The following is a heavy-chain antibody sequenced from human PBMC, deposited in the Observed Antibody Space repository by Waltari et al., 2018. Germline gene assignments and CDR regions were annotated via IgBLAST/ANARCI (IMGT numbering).Heavy chain of an antibody. CDR3: ASLAVGAASLDY. D-gene: IGHD1-26*01. CDR2: IYYSVST. Sequence: VQLQESGPGLVKPSETLSLTCTVSGGSISSHYWSWIRQPPGKGLEWIGYIYYSVSTNDNPSLKSRVTISVDTSKNQFSLKLSSVTAADTAVYYCASLAVGAASLDYWGQGTLVTVSS. J-gene: IGHJ4*02. CDR1: GGSISSHY. V-gene: IGHV4-59*11.